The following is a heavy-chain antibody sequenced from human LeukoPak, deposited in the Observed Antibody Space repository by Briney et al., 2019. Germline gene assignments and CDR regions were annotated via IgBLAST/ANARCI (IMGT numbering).Heavy chain of an antibody. J-gene: IGHJ4*02. CDR2: ISSSSSYI. CDR1: GFTFSSYS. CDR3: ARLAHSGYDLQYFDY. V-gene: IGHV3-21*01. Sequence: GGSLRLSCAASGFTFSSYSMNWVRQAPGKGLEWVSSISSSSSYIYYADSVKGRFTISRDNAKNSLYLQMNSLRAEDTAVYYCARLAHSGYDLQYFDYWDQGTLVTVSS. D-gene: IGHD5-12*01.